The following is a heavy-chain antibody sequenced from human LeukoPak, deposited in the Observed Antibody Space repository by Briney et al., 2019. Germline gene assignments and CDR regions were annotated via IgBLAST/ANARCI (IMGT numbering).Heavy chain of an antibody. CDR3: AKAGYSSGWYDYYYYGMDV. CDR1: GFTFSSYG. Sequence: PGGSLRLSCAASGFTFSSYGMHWVRQAPGKGLEWVAVISYDGSNKYYADSVKGRFTISRDNSKNTLYLQMNSLRAEDAAVYYCAKAGYSSGWYDYYYYGMDVWGQGTTVTVSS. J-gene: IGHJ6*02. V-gene: IGHV3-30*18. D-gene: IGHD6-13*01. CDR2: ISYDGSNK.